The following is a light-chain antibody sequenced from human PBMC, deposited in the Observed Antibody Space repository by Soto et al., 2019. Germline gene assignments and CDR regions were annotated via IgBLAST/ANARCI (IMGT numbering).Light chain of an antibody. CDR2: VAA. CDR3: QQSSSTPYT. Sequence: DIQVTQAPSSLSASVGDRVTITCRTSQSMTNYLNWYQQKPSKAPKLLISVAASLQSGVPSRFSGSGSGTEFTLTINSLQPEDFATYYCQQSSSTPYTFGQGTKVEIK. V-gene: IGKV1-39*01. CDR1: QSMTNY. J-gene: IGKJ2*01.